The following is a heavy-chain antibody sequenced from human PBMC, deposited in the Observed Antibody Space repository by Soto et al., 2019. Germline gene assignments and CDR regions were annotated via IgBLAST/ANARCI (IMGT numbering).Heavy chain of an antibody. D-gene: IGHD3-3*01. J-gene: IGHJ4*02. CDR2: IYWDDDK. CDR1: GFSLSTSGVG. V-gene: IGHV2-5*02. Sequence: QITLKESGPTLVKPTQTLTLTCTFSGFSLSTSGVGVGWIRQPPGKTLEGLVIIYWDDDKRYSPSLRSRLTISKDTTKYQVGLIMTNVDPEDTATYFCAHRRIGVSQWNYGDFDYWGQGILVTVSS. CDR3: AHRRIGVSQWNYGDFDY.